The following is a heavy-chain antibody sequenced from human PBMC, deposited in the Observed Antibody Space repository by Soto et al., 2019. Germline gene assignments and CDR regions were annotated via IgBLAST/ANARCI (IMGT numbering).Heavy chain of an antibody. D-gene: IGHD6-19*01. V-gene: IGHV4-30-2*01. CDR3: ARIHWSQSSLDY. J-gene: IGHJ4*02. CDR2: VSHRGTA. Sequence: PSETLSLTCAFSGGSIGSTDYSLTWIRQPPGKGLEWIGYVSHRGTAYSIPSLNGRLTLSMDSSQTQFSLKLTSVTAADSAVYYCARIHWSQSSLDYWGRGILVTVSS. CDR1: GGSIGSTDYS.